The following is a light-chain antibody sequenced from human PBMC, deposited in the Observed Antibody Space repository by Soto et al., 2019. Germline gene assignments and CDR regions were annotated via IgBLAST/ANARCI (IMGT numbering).Light chain of an antibody. J-gene: IGKJ4*01. CDR2: GAS. V-gene: IGKV1-33*01. CDR3: QHYHNLPLT. Sequence: IQMTQSPSSLSASVGDRVTITCQANQDITNSLNWYQQIPGKAPKLLIYGASNSVTGVPSRFSGRGSGTAFAFTISRLQPEDIATYYSQHYHNLPLTFGGGTKVEIK. CDR1: QDITNS.